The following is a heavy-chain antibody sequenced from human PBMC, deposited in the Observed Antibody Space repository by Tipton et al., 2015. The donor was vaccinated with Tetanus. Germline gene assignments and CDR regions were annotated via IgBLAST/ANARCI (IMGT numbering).Heavy chain of an antibody. Sequence: GSLRLSCAASGFTLSTYWMSWVRQAPGKGLEWVASIKQDGSEKYYVDSVKGRFTISRDNAKNSLHLQMNTLRDDDTAVYYCARRGEARANWFDSWGQGTLVTVSS. D-gene: IGHD2-21*01. CDR3: ARRGEARANWFDS. J-gene: IGHJ5*01. V-gene: IGHV3-7*01. CDR2: IKQDGSEK. CDR1: GFTLSTYW.